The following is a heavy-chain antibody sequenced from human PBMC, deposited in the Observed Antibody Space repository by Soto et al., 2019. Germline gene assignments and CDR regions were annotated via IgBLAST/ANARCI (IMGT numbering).Heavy chain of an antibody. CDR1: GFTVSSNY. V-gene: IGHV3-66*01. Sequence: EVQLVESGGGLVQPGGSLRLSCAASGFTVSSNYMSWVRQAPGKGLEWVSVIYSGGSTYYADSVKGRFTISRDNSKNTLDLQMNSLRAEDTAVYYCASERYDYVWGSYLDYWGQGTLVTVS. CDR3: ASERYDYVWGSYLDY. J-gene: IGHJ4*02. CDR2: IYSGGST. D-gene: IGHD3-16*02.